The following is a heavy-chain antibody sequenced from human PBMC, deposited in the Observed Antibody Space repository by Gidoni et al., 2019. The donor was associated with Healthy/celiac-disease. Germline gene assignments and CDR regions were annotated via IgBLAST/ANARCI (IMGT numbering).Heavy chain of an antibody. CDR3: ARDYGCSSTSCYEDYYGMDV. J-gene: IGHJ6*02. CDR1: GYTFTSYG. V-gene: IGHV1-18*01. CDR2: ISAYNGNT. Sequence: QVQLVQSGAEVKKPGASVKVSCKASGYTFTSYGISWVRQAPGQGLEWMGWISAYNGNTNYAQKLQGRVTMTTDTSTSTAYMELRSLRSDDTAVYYCARDYGCSSTSCYEDYYGMDVWGQGTTVTVSS. D-gene: IGHD2-2*01.